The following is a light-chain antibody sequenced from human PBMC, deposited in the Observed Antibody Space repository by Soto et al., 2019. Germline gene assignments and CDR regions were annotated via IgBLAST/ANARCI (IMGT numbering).Light chain of an antibody. CDR1: QSVSCY. CDR2: RTS. CDR3: LPYDSSPKK. V-gene: IGKV3-20*01. J-gene: IGKJ1*01. Sequence: EIELTQSPATLSLSAGDRATISCRASQSVSCYLAWYQQKPGQAPRLLISRTSIRSTGIPFRCSVSGSGTDCTLTINRLEPNDFPVYFCLPYDSSPKKFGQGTKVDIK.